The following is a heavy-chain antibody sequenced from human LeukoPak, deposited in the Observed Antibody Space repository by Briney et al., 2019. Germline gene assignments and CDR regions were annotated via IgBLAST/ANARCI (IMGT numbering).Heavy chain of an antibody. Sequence: GESLKISCKGYGYRFTGYWIAWVRQMPGKGLEWMGIIYPDDYDTRYSPSFQGQVSISADKSITTAYLQWSSLKASDTALYYCARREYTGSYYYFDYWGQGTLVTVSS. D-gene: IGHD1-26*01. CDR1: GYRFTGYW. CDR2: IYPDDYDT. V-gene: IGHV5-51*01. J-gene: IGHJ4*02. CDR3: ARREYTGSYYYFDY.